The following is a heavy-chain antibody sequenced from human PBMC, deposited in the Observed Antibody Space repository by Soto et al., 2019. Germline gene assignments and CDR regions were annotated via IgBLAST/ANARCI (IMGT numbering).Heavy chain of an antibody. J-gene: IGHJ4*02. D-gene: IGHD6-6*01. CDR1: SGSFSGYY. CDR2: ISQSGNT. V-gene: IGHV4-34*01. Sequence: SETLSLTCSIYSGSFSGYYWSWIRQPPGKGLEWIGEISQSGNTNYSPSLKSRVSISIDTSKKQFSLNLASVSAADTTVYYCARAPKVSGSSQTRPDFWGQGTLVTVSS. CDR3: ARAPKVSGSSQTRPDF.